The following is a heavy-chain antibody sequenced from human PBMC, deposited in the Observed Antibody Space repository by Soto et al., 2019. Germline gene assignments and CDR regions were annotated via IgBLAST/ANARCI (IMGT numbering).Heavy chain of an antibody. CDR2: ISSSSSYI. CDR3: AKDLTIYGGKPRSFDY. J-gene: IGHJ4*02. D-gene: IGHD4-17*01. Sequence: EVQLVESGGGLVKPGGSLRLSCAASGFTFSSYSMNWVRQAPGKGLEWVSSISSSSSYIYYADSVKGRFTISRDNAKNSLYLQMNSLRAEDTAVYYCAKDLTIYGGKPRSFDYWGQGTLVTVSS. V-gene: IGHV3-21*01. CDR1: GFTFSSYS.